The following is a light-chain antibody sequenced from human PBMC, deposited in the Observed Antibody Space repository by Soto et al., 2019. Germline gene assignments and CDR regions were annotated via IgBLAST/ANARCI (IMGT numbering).Light chain of an antibody. J-gene: IGKJ1*01. CDR2: GTS. CDR3: QQYGSSRGT. Sequence: EVVMTQSPATLSVSPGERATLSCRATQSVSSNYLAWYQQKPGQAPRLLIYGTSSRATGIPDRFSGSGSGTDFTLTVSRLEPDDFAVYYCQQYGSSRGTFGQGTKVDI. V-gene: IGKV3-20*01. CDR1: QSVSSNY.